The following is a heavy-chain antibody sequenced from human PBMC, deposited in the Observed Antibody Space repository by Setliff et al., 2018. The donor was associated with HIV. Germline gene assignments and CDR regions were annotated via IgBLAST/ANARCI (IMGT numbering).Heavy chain of an antibody. CDR3: AKVFAFGVDGFDI. D-gene: IGHD3-10*01. CDR2: IGAAGYPT. CDR1: GFTFDDYA. V-gene: IGHV3-23*01. Sequence: GESLSLSCAASGFTFDDYAMHWGRQSPGKGLEWVSTIGAAGYPTHYAESVKGRFTISKDNSQNALYLQMNSLTDEDTAVYYCAKVFAFGVDGFDIWGQGTMVTVSS. J-gene: IGHJ3*02.